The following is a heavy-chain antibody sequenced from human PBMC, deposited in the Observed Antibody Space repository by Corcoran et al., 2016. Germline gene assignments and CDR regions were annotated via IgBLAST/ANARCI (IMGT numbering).Heavy chain of an antibody. Sequence: QVQLVESGGGVVQPGRSLRLSCAASGFTFSSYGMHWVRQAPGKGLEWVAVISYDGSNKYYADSVKGRFTISRDNSKNTLYLQMNSLRAEDTAVYYCAKDLEVGGRDFWSGYQIDYWGQGTLVTVSS. J-gene: IGHJ4*02. CDR2: ISYDGSNK. CDR3: AKDLEVGGRDFWSGYQIDY. CDR1: GFTFSSYG. V-gene: IGHV3-30*18. D-gene: IGHD3-3*01.